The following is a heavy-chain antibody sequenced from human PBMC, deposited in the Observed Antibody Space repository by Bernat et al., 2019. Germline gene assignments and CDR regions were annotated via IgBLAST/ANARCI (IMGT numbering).Heavy chain of an antibody. CDR2: FDPEDGET. J-gene: IGHJ4*02. V-gene: IGHV1-24*01. Sequence: QVQLVQSGAEVKKPGASVKVSCKVSGYTLTELSMHWVRQAPGKGLEWMGGFDPEDGETIYAQKLQGRVTMTEETSTDTAYMGLSSLRSEDTAVYYCATDPGGYCTGGVCPRFDYWGQGTLVTVSS. D-gene: IGHD2-8*02. CDR1: GYTLTELS. CDR3: ATDPGGYCTGGVCPRFDY.